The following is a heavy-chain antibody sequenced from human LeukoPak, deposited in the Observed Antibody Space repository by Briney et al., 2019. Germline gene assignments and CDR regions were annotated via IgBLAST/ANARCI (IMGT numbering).Heavy chain of an antibody. Sequence: SETLSLTCTVSGRSISSYYWSWIRQPPGKGLEWIGYIYYSGSTNYNPSLKSRVTISVDTSKNQFSLKLSSVTAADTAVYYCARHRQLVRYIDYWGQGTLVTVSS. CDR3: ARHRQLVRYIDY. J-gene: IGHJ4*02. V-gene: IGHV4-59*08. CDR1: GRSISSYY. D-gene: IGHD6-13*01. CDR2: IYYSGST.